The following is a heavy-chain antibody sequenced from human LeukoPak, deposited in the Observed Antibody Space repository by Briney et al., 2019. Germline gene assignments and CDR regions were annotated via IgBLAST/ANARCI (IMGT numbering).Heavy chain of an antibody. V-gene: IGHV1-18*04. Sequence: VASVKVSCKASGYTFTGYYMHWVRQAPGQGLEWMGWISAYNGNTNYAQKLQGRVTMTTDTSTSTAYMELRSLRSDDTAVYYCARSKGDSGYKANNFDYWGQGTLVTVSS. D-gene: IGHD5-12*01. CDR2: ISAYNGNT. CDR1: GYTFTGYY. CDR3: ARSKGDSGYKANNFDY. J-gene: IGHJ4*02.